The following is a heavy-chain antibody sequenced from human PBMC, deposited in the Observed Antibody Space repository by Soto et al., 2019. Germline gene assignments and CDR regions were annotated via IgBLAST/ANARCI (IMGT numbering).Heavy chain of an antibody. CDR2: INPDGSYT. J-gene: IGHJ4*02. Sequence: VLVVESGGGLAQPGGSLRLSCAASGFTFSNYWIHWVRQAPGKGLVWVSRINPDGSYTSYADSVKDRFTISRDNAKSTLYLQMNSLRAEDTAVYYCASDMTGPKDYWGQGTLVTVSS. CDR3: ASDMTGPKDY. CDR1: GFTFSNYW. D-gene: IGHD3-9*01. V-gene: IGHV3-74*01.